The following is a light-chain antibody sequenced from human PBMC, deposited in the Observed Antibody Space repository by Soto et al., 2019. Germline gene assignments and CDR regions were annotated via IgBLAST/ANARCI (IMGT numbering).Light chain of an antibody. CDR3: KSYDSSLSGYV. Sequence: QSVLTQPPSVSGAPGQRVTISCTGSSSNIGAGYDVHWYHQLPGTAPKLLIYANNNRPSGVPDRFSGSKSGTSASLAITGLQAEDEADYYCKSYDSSLSGYVFGSGTKATVL. CDR2: ANN. V-gene: IGLV1-40*01. CDR1: SSNIGAGYD. J-gene: IGLJ1*01.